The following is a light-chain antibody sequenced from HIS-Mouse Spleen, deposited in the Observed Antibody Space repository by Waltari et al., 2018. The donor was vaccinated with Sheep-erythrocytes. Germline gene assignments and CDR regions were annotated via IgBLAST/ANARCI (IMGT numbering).Light chain of an antibody. V-gene: IGLV1-47*01. CDR3: AAWDDSLSG. CDR2: RNN. Sequence: QSVLTQPPSASGTPGQRVTISCSGSSSNIGSNYVYWYQQLPGTAPKLLIYRNNRRPSGVPDRFSGSKSGTSASLAISGLRSEDEADYYCAAWDDSLSGFGGGTKLTVL. CDR1: SSNIGSNY. J-gene: IGLJ3*02.